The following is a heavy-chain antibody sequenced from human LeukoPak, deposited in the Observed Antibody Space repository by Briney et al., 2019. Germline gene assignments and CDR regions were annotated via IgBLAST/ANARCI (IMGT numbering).Heavy chain of an antibody. Sequence: QTGGSLRFSCAASGFTLSSYAMSWVRQAPGKGLELVSAISDTGNTYHADSVKGRFTISRDSSKNTLFLQMNRLRPEDAAVYYCAKAPVTTCRGAFCYPFDYWGLGTLVTVSS. CDR1: GFTLSSYA. D-gene: IGHD2-15*01. CDR2: ISDTGNT. J-gene: IGHJ4*02. V-gene: IGHV3-23*01. CDR3: AKAPVTTCRGAFCYPFDY.